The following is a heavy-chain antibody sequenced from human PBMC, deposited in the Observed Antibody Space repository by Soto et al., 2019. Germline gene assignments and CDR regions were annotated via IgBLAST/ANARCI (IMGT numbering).Heavy chain of an antibody. CDR2: ISGSGGST. D-gene: IGHD6-13*01. CDR3: AKQGFFSVQQGTEFDY. J-gene: IGHJ4*02. CDR1: GFTFSSYA. V-gene: IGHV3-23*01. Sequence: SGGSLRPSCAASGFTFSSYAMSWVRQAPGKGLEWVSGISGSGGSTYYADSVKGRFTISRDNSKNTLYLQMNSLRAEDTAVYYCAKQGFFSVQQGTEFDYWGQGTLVTVSS.